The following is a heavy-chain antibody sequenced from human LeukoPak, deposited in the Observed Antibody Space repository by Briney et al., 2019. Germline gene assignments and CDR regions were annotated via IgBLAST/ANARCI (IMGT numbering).Heavy chain of an antibody. CDR2: INPSGGT. J-gene: IGHJ3*02. CDR1: GYSFTNYY. Sequence: ASVKVSCEASGYSFTNYYMHWVRHVPGQGPEWMGLINPSGGTKYAQKFQDRVTMTRDMSTSTIYMELSSLTSEDRAVYYCAREGRSDYGASRSFDIWGQGTMVTVSS. D-gene: IGHD4-17*01. V-gene: IGHV1-46*01. CDR3: AREGRSDYGASRSFDI.